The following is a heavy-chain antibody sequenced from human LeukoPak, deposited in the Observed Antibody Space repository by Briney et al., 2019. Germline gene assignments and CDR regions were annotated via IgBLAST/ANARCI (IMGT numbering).Heavy chain of an antibody. CDR2: INSISRTT. CDR3: TGEEVGAPD. V-gene: IGHV3-48*04. CDR1: GFTFSTYS. J-gene: IGHJ4*02. Sequence: GGSLRLSCAASGFTFSTYSMNWVRQAPGKGLEWVGYINSISRTTYYADSVKGRFTISRDNAKNSLYLQMNSLRAEDTAVYYCTGEEVGAPDWGQGTLVTVSS. D-gene: IGHD1-26*01.